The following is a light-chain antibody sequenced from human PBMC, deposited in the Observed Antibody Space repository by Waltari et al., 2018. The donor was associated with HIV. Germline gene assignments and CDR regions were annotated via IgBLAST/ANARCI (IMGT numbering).Light chain of an antibody. CDR3: QQYNSYPYT. J-gene: IGKJ2*01. CDR2: RAS. CDR1: QSISSL. Sequence: DIQMTQSPSTLSASVGDRVTITCRASQSISSLLAWYKQKPGTAPKVLIYRASSLESGVPSRFSGSGSGTEFTLTISSLQPDDFATYYCQQYNSYPYTFGQGTKLEIK. V-gene: IGKV1-5*03.